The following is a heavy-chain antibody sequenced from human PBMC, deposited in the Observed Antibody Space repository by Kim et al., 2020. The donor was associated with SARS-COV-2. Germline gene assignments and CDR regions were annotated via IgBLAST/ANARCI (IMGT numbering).Heavy chain of an antibody. J-gene: IGHJ5*02. V-gene: IGHV1-18*04. Sequence: ASVKVSCKASGYTFTSYGISWVRQAPGQGLEWMGWISAYNGNTNYAQKLQGRVTMTTDTSTSTAYMELRSLRSDDTAVYYCARAPLLRPRHSLLPDWFDPWGQGTLVTVSS. CDR3: ARAPLLRPRHSLLPDWFDP. CDR2: ISAYNGNT. D-gene: IGHD6-6*01. CDR1: GYTFTSYG.